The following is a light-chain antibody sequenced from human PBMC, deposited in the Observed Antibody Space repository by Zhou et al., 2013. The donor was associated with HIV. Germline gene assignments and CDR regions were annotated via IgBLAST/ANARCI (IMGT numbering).Light chain of an antibody. V-gene: IGKV1-9*01. CDR1: QDISTY. J-gene: IGKJ1*01. CDR2: AAS. CDR3: QQLNSYLTWT. Sequence: DIQLTQSPSFLSASVGDRVTLTCRASQDISTYLAWFQQKPGRAPKLLIYAASTLQSGVPSRFSGSGSGTEFTLTISSLQPEDFATYYCQQLNSYLTWTFGQGTKGGNQT.